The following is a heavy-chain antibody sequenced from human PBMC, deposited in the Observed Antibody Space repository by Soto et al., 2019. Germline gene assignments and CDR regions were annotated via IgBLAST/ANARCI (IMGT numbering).Heavy chain of an antibody. D-gene: IGHD4-17*01. CDR2: INAGNGNT. V-gene: IGHV1-3*01. CDR3: ARDLSYGDDTNWFDP. Sequence: GASVKVSCKASGYTFTSYAMHWVRQAPGQRLEWMGWINAGNGNTKYSQKFQGRVTITRDTSASTAYMELSSLRSEDTAVYYCARDLSYGDDTNWFDPWGQGTLVTVSS. CDR1: GYTFTSYA. J-gene: IGHJ5*02.